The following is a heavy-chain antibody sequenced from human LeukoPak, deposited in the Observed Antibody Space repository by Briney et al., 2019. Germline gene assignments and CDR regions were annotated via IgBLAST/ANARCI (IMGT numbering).Heavy chain of an antibody. Sequence: SSETLSLTCTVSGGSISSSSYYWGWIRQPPGKGLEWIGSIYYSGSTYYNPSLQSRVTISVDTSKNQFSLKLSSVTAADTAVYYCARVFGDSITIFGVVREHAFDIWGQGTMVTVSS. CDR2: IYYSGST. D-gene: IGHD3-3*01. CDR3: ARVFGDSITIFGVVREHAFDI. CDR1: GGSISSSSYY. V-gene: IGHV4-39*07. J-gene: IGHJ3*02.